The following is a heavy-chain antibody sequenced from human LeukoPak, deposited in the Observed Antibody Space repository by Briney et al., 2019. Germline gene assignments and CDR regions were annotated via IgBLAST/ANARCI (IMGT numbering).Heavy chain of an antibody. D-gene: IGHD3-3*02. CDR1: GYTFSDFY. CDR3: ARVRLADERAWAY. V-gene: IGHV1-2*02. Sequence: ASVKVSCKASGYTFSDFYIHWVRQAPGQGLEYVGWITPKSGDTYSPQRYQGRVTMTRDASISTAHMELSSLRSDDTAVYFCARVRLADERAWAYWGQGTLVTVSS. CDR2: ITPKSGDT. J-gene: IGHJ4*02.